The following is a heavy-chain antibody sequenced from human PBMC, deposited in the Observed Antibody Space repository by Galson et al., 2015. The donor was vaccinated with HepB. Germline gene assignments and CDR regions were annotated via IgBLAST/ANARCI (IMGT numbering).Heavy chain of an antibody. CDR1: GYMFDAYY. Sequence: SVKVSCKASGYMFDAYYMHWVRQAPGQGLEWMGWINPNSGGTNYAQKFQGRLTMTRDTSINTAYMELSRLRSDDTAVYYCARLTGYCSRTGCPEWGQGTLVTVSS. J-gene: IGHJ4*02. CDR3: ARLTGYCSRTGCPE. CDR2: INPNSGGT. V-gene: IGHV1-2*02. D-gene: IGHD2-2*01.